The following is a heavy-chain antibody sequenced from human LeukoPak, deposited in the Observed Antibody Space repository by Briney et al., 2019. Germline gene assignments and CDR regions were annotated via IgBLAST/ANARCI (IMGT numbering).Heavy chain of an antibody. CDR2: ISYDGSNK. V-gene: IGHV3-30*18. Sequence: RGSLRLSCAASGFTFSSYGMHWVRQAPGKGLEWVAVISYDGSNKYYADSVKGRFTISRDNSKNTLYLQMNSLRAEDTAVYYCAKDRDSSGYIDYWGQGTLVTVSS. D-gene: IGHD3-22*01. J-gene: IGHJ4*02. CDR3: AKDRDSSGYIDY. CDR1: GFTFSSYG.